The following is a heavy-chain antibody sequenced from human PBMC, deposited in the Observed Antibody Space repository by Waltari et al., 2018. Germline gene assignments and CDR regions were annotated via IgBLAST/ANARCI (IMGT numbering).Heavy chain of an antibody. J-gene: IGHJ6*02. Sequence: QVQLQESGPGLVKPSETLSLTCTVSGGSISRYYWSWIRPPPGKGREWIGYIYYSGSTNYNPSLKSRVTISVDTSKNQFSLKLSSVTAADTAVYYCAREGMGVAATGYYYYYGMDVWGQGTTVTVSS. CDR1: GGSISRYY. CDR2: IYYSGST. D-gene: IGHD2-15*01. CDR3: AREGMGVAATGYYYYYGMDV. V-gene: IGHV4-59*01.